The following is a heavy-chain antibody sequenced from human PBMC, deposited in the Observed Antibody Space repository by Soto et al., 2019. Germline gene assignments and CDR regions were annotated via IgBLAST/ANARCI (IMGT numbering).Heavy chain of an antibody. D-gene: IGHD6-19*01. V-gene: IGHV4-39*01. CDR3: ARNGGWYNTDY. CDR2: IYYSGST. CDR1: GGSVSSSSYY. J-gene: IGHJ4*02. Sequence: PSETLSLTCTVSGGSVSSSSYYWGWVRQPPGKGLEWIGSIYYSGSTYYNPSLKSRVTISVDTSKNQFSLKLSSVTAADTAVYYCARNGGWYNTDYWGQGTLVTVSS.